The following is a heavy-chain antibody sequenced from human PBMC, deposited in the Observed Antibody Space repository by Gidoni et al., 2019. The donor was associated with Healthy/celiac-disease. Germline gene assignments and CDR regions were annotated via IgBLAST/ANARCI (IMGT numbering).Heavy chain of an antibody. D-gene: IGHD2-21*02. J-gene: IGHJ5*02. CDR3: ARSDVAYCGGDCYWGP. V-gene: IGHV4-31*03. Sequence: QVQLQESGPGLVKPSQTLSLTCSVSGGSISSGGYYWSWIRQHPGKGLEWIGYIYYSGSTYYNPSLKSRVTISVDTSKNQFSLKLSSVTAADTAVYYCARSDVAYCGGDCYWGPWGQGTLVTVSS. CDR2: IYYSGST. CDR1: GGSISSGGYY.